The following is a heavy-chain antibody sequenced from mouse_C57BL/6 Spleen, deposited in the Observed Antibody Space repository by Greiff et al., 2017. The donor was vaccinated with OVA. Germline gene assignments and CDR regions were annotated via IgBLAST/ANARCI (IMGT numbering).Heavy chain of an antibody. J-gene: IGHJ1*03. CDR2: IRSKSNNYAT. CDR3: VRPSLRGWYFDV. D-gene: IGHD1-1*01. CDR1: GFSFNTYA. Sequence: GGGLVQPKGSLKLSCAASGFSFNTYAMNWVRQAPGKGLEWVARIRSKSNNYATYYADSVKDRFTISRDDSESMLYLQMNNLKTEDTAMYYCVRPSLRGWYFDVWGTGTTVTVSS. V-gene: IGHV10-1*01.